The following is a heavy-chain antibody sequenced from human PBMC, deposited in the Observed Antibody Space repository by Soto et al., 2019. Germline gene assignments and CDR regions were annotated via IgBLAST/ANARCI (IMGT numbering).Heavy chain of an antibody. V-gene: IGHV4-31*03. CDR3: AREIYRDKRIDY. CDR2: IYYSGST. Sequence: QVQLQESGPGLVKPSQTLSLTCTVSGGSISSGGYYWSWIRQHPGKGLEWIGYIYYSGSTYYNSSLKSRVTISVDTSKNQFSLKLSSVTAADTAVYYCAREIYRDKRIDYWGQGTLVTVSS. J-gene: IGHJ4*02. D-gene: IGHD4-4*01. CDR1: GGSISSGGYY.